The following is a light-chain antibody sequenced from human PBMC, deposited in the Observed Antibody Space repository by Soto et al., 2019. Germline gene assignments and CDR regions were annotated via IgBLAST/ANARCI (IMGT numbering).Light chain of an antibody. Sequence: DVEMTXSPSTLPTSIXXXXTINCRASQNVSNWLAWYQQKPGKAPKLLIYKASRLESGVPSRFSASGSGTDFTLTINSLQSDDFATYFCQQYSKESTFGQGTKLEIK. CDR1: QNVSNW. J-gene: IGKJ2*01. V-gene: IGKV1-5*03. CDR2: KAS. CDR3: QQYSKEST.